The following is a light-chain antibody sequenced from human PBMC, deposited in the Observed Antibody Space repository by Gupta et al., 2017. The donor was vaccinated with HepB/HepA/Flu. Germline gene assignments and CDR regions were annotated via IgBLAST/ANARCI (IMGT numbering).Light chain of an antibody. Sequence: VVLNPSPPSLTVTLGLSDSICRRSSQSLAYSDGNTYLSWSQQRPGQYPRRLIYEVSRRQCGIPDRFSGSRSGTNFTLKISRVEPDDVGVYYCQQSIRSPGTFGQGTKVEIK. CDR2: EVS. J-gene: IGKJ1*01. V-gene: IGKV2-30*01. CDR1: QSLAYSDGNTY. CDR3: QQSIRSPGT.